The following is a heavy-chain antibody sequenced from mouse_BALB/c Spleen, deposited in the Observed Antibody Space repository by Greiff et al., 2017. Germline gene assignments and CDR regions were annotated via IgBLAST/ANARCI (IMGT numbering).Heavy chain of an antibody. V-gene: IGHV3-2*02. J-gene: IGHJ2*01. D-gene: IGHD2-10*02. Sequence: DVQLQESGPGLVKPSQSLSLTCTVTGYSITSDYAWNWIRQFPGNKLEWMGYISYSGSTSYNPSLKSRISITRDTSKNQFFLQLNSVTTEDTATYYCAREEYGNYEDWGQGTTLTVSS. CDR1: GYSITSDYA. CDR3: AREEYGNYED. CDR2: ISYSGST.